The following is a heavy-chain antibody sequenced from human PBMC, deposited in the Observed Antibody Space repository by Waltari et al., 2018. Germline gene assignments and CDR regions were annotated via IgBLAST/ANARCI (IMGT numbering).Heavy chain of an antibody. CDR2: ISGYTVDT. J-gene: IGHJ4*02. D-gene: IGHD3-3*01. CDR3: ARGADYYFDY. CDR1: GYILPNYG. V-gene: IGHV1-18*01. Sequence: QVQLVQSGAEVKKPGASVRVPCKAYGYILPNYGISWVRQAPGQGLEWMGWISGYTVDTYYEPKFQGRVTMTTDPSTSTAFLEVRSLRSDDTAVYYCARGADYYFDYWGPGSLLTVSS.